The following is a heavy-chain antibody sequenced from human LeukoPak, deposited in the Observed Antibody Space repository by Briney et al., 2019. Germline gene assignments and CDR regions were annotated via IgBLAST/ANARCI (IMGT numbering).Heavy chain of an antibody. CDR1: GFTFSDYY. Sequence: GGSLRLSCAASGFTFSDYYMSWIRQAPGKGLEWVAVISYDGSNKYYADSVKGRFTISRDNSKNTLYLQMNSLRAEDTAVYYCAKGNWNGLYDYWGQGTLVTVSS. J-gene: IGHJ4*02. CDR2: ISYDGSNK. CDR3: AKGNWNGLYDY. D-gene: IGHD1-1*01. V-gene: IGHV3-30*18.